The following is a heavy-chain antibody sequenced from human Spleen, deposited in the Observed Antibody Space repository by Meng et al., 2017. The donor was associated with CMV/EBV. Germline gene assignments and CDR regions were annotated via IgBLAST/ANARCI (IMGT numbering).Heavy chain of an antibody. V-gene: IGHV1-46*01. J-gene: IGHJ6*02. Sequence: ASVKVSCKASEYTFISYDFHWVRQAPGEGLEWMGMIIPSGGTTSYAPKFQGRVAMTRDTSTSTVYMELSSLRSEDTAVYFCARDQLPYDFWSGYSWVDYYGMDVWGQGTTVTVSS. D-gene: IGHD3-3*01. CDR3: ARDQLPYDFWSGYSWVDYYGMDV. CDR2: IIPSGGTT. CDR1: EYTFISYD.